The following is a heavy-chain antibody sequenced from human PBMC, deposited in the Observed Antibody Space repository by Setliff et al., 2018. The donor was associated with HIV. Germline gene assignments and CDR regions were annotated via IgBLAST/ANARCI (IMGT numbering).Heavy chain of an antibody. CDR2: ISHSGRT. D-gene: IGHD3-22*01. Sequence: ASETLSLTCAVYVGSFSGYYWSWIRQPPGKGLEWIGGISHSGRTNYNPSLKSRVTISVDTSKNQFSLKLSSVTAADTAVYYCARGPLDSSGYRSDAFDIWGQGTMVTVSS. CDR3: ARGPLDSSGYRSDAFDI. J-gene: IGHJ3*02. CDR1: VGSFSGYY. V-gene: IGHV4-34*01.